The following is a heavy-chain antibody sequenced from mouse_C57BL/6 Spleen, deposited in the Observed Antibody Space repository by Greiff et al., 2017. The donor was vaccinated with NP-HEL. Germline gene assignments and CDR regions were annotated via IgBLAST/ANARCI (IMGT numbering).Heavy chain of an antibody. J-gene: IGHJ2*01. Sequence: VQLQQSGPELVKPGASVKISCKASGYAFSSSWMNWVKQRPGKGLEWIGRIYPGDGDTNYNGKFKGKATLTADKSSSTAYMQLSSLTSEDSAVYFCARSGDYSNFFDYWGQGTTLTVSS. CDR3: ARSGDYSNFFDY. CDR1: GYAFSSSW. CDR2: IYPGDGDT. D-gene: IGHD2-5*01. V-gene: IGHV1-82*01.